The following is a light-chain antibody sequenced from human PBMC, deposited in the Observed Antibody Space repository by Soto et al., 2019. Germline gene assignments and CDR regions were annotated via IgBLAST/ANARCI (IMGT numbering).Light chain of an antibody. J-gene: IGKJ5*01. Sequence: DIVLTQSPAALSLSPGERATLYCRASQSVSSYLAWYQQKPGQAPRLLIYDASNRATGIPARFSGSGSGTDFTLTISSLEPEDFAVYYCQQRSNWPLITFGQGTRLEI. CDR3: QQRSNWPLIT. CDR2: DAS. V-gene: IGKV3-11*01. CDR1: QSVSSY.